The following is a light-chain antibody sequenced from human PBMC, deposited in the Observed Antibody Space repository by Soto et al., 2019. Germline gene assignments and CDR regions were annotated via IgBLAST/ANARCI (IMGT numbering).Light chain of an antibody. J-gene: IGKJ4*01. CDR3: QQYNNWAS. Sequence: EIVMTQSPATLSVSPGERATLSCRASQSVSSNLAWYQKKPGQAPRLLIYGTSTRASGIPARFSGSGSGTEFTLTITSLQSEDFAVYYCQQYNNWASFGGGTTVEIK. V-gene: IGKV3-15*01. CDR1: QSVSSN. CDR2: GTS.